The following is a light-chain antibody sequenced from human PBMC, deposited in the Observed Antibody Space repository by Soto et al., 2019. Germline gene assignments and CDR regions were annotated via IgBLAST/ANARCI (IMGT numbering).Light chain of an antibody. Sequence: EIVLTQSPATLSLSPGERATLSCRASQSVGSSFAWYQQKPGQAPRLLIHGTSNRATDIPARFSGSGSGTDFTLTISSLEPEDFAFYYCQQRSNWSLLTFGGGTKVEIK. J-gene: IGKJ4*01. CDR1: QSVGSS. CDR2: GTS. V-gene: IGKV3-11*01. CDR3: QQRSNWSLLT.